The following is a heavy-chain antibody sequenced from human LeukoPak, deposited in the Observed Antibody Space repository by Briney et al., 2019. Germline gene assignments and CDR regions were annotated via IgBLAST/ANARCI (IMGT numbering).Heavy chain of an antibody. CDR1: GYTFSDRY. CDR3: ARSDLDPYWYLDL. D-gene: IGHD3/OR15-3a*01. J-gene: IGHJ2*01. Sequence: SSVKVSCKASGYTFSDRYIHRVRQGPGQGLEWMGWINPNGGGSIPAHKFQGRVIMTRDTSITTAYMELSGLTSGDTAVYYCARSDLDPYWYLDLWGRGTLVTV. CDR2: INPNGGGS. V-gene: IGHV1-2*02.